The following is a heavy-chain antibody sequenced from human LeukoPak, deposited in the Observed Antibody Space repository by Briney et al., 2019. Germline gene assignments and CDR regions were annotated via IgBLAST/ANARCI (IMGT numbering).Heavy chain of an antibody. D-gene: IGHD1-1*01. CDR2: IYYSGST. V-gene: IGHV4-39*07. J-gene: IGHJ4*03. CDR1: GGSISSSSYY. CDR3: ARDLTFRNWNDPLDY. Sequence: PSETLSLTCTVSGGSISSSSYYWGWIRQPPGKGLEWIGSIYYSGSTYYNPSLKSRVTISVDTSKNQFSLKLSSVTAADTAVYYCARDLTFRNWNDPLDYWGQGTLVNGSS.